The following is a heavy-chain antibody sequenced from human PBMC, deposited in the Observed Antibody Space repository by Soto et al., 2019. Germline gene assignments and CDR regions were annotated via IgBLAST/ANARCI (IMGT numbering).Heavy chain of an antibody. J-gene: IGHJ6*02. Sequence: QVQLVESGGGVVQPGRSLRLSCAASGFTFSSYGMHWVRQAPGKGLEWVAVISYDGSNKYYADSVKGRFTISRDNSKNTLYLQMNSLRAEDTAVYYCAKDDRFGGLGYYYGMDVWGQGTTVTVSS. CDR1: GFTFSSYG. V-gene: IGHV3-30*18. D-gene: IGHD3-10*01. CDR3: AKDDRFGGLGYYYGMDV. CDR2: ISYDGSNK.